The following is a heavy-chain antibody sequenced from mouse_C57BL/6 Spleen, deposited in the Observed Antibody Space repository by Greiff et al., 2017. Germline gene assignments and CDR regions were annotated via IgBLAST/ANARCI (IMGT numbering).Heavy chain of an antibody. V-gene: IGHV1-72*01. CDR2: IDPNSGGT. J-gene: IGHJ2*01. Sequence: QVQLQQSGAELVKPGASVKLSCKASGYTFTRYWMHWVTQRPGRGLEWIGRIDPNSGGTKYNEKFKSKATLTVDKPSSTAYMQLSSLTSEDAAVYYCARWPQYYYGSTLFDYWGQGTTLTVSS. CDR3: ARWPQYYYGSTLFDY. CDR1: GYTFTRYW. D-gene: IGHD1-1*01.